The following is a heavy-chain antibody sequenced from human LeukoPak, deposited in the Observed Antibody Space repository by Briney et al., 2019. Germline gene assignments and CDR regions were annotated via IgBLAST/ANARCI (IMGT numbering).Heavy chain of an antibody. CDR3: ARDLSSTSNWEFDY. J-gene: IGHJ4*02. CDR2: VNPNSAVT. D-gene: IGHD7-27*01. Sequence: GASVKVSCKTSGYTFTDYFIHWVRQAPGQGLEWMGRVNPNSAVTKSEQKFQGRVTMTRDTSISTVYMELNRLTSDDTAVYYCARDLSSTSNWEFDYWGQGTLVTVSS. V-gene: IGHV1-2*06. CDR1: GYTFTDYF.